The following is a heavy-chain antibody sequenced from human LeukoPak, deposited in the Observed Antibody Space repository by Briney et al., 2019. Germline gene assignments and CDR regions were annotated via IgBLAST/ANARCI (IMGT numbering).Heavy chain of an antibody. CDR3: ARDSDYYDSTNYGMDV. V-gene: IGHV1-3*01. CDR1: GYTFSSYA. D-gene: IGHD3-22*01. J-gene: IGHJ6*02. CDR2: INAGNGDT. Sequence: ASVKVSCKASGYTFSSYALHWVRQAPGQRLEWMGWINAGNGDTKYSQKFQGRVTITRDTSASTAYMELSSLRSEDTAVYYCARDSDYYDSTNYGMDVWGQGTTVTVSS.